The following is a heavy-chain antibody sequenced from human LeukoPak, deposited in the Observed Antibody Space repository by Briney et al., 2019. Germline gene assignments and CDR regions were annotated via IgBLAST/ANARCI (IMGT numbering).Heavy chain of an antibody. Sequence: PGGSLRLSCAASGFTFSGYEMNWVRQAPGKGLEWVSYITSSGKTVYYADSVKGRFTISRDNSKNTLYLQMNSLRAEDTAVYYCAKAKPVYYYDSSGQHFDYWGQGTLVTVSS. CDR3: AKAKPVYYYDSSGQHFDY. V-gene: IGHV3-48*03. CDR1: GFTFSGYE. J-gene: IGHJ4*02. CDR2: ITSSGKTV. D-gene: IGHD3-22*01.